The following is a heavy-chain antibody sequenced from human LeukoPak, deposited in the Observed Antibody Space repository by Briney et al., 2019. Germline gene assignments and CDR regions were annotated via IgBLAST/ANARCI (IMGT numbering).Heavy chain of an antibody. CDR3: AKWGDYDILTGYYDSDY. CDR2: IFGSGGST. D-gene: IGHD3-9*01. V-gene: IGHV3-23*01. Sequence: GGSLRLSCAASGFTFSIYAMSWVRQAPGKGLERVSSIFGSGGSTYYADSVKGRFTISRDNPKNTLYLQMNSLRAEDTAVYYCAKWGDYDILTGYYDSDYWGQGTLVTVSS. J-gene: IGHJ4*02. CDR1: GFTFSIYA.